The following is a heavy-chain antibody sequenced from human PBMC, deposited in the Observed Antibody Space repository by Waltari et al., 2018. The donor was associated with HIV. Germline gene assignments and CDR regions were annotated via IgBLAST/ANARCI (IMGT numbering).Heavy chain of an antibody. Sequence: QLQLQESGPGLVKPSETLSLTCTVSGGSLSSSSYYWGWIRQPPGQGLEWIGSIYYSGSNYYHPSLTSGVTISVDTSKNQFSLKLSSVTAADTAVYYCARLGDGYNSDYWGQGTLVTVSS. V-gene: IGHV4-39*01. J-gene: IGHJ4*02. CDR3: ARLGDGYNSDY. D-gene: IGHD5-12*01. CDR2: IYYSGSN. CDR1: GGSLSSSSYY.